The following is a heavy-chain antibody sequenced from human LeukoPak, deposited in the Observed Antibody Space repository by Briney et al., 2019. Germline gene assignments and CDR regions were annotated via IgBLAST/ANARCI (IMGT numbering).Heavy chain of an antibody. CDR3: ASAEFGSSWYWFDP. J-gene: IGHJ5*02. D-gene: IGHD6-13*01. Sequence: GASVKVSCKASGYTFTSYGISWVRQAPGQGLGWMGWISAYNGNTNYAQKLQGRVTITTDTSTSTAYMELRSLRFADTAVYYCASAEFGSSWYWFDPWGQGTLVTVSS. CDR1: GYTFTSYG. CDR2: ISAYNGNT. V-gene: IGHV1-18*01.